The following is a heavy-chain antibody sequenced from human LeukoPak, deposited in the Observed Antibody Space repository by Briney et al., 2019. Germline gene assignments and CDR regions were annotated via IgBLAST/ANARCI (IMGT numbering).Heavy chain of an antibody. V-gene: IGHV3-11*04. Sequence: KTGGSLRLSCAASGFTFSDYYMSWIRQAPGKGLEWVSYISSSGSTIYYADSVKGRFTISRDNAKNSLYLQMNSLRAEDTAVYYCASGVASYYYGSGSYPADYWGQGTPVTVSS. J-gene: IGHJ4*02. CDR2: ISSSGSTI. CDR1: GFTFSDYY. D-gene: IGHD3-10*01. CDR3: ASGVASYYYGSGSYPADY.